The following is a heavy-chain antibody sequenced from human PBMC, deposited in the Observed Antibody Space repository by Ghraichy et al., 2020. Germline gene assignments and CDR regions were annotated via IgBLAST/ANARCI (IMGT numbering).Heavy chain of an antibody. Sequence: GALRLSCAASGFTFSSYSMNWVRQAPGKGLEWVSSISSSSSYIYYADSVKGRFTISRDNAKNSLYLQMNSLRAEDTAVYYCARDLYSSGYNAFDIWAKGQWSPSLQ. D-gene: IGHD6-19*01. CDR2: ISSSSSYI. J-gene: IGHJ3*02. CDR3: ARDLYSSGYNAFDI. V-gene: IGHV3-21*01. CDR1: GFTFSSYS.